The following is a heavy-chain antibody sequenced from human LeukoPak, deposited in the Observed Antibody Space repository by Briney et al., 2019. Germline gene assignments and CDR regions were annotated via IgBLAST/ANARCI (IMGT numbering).Heavy chain of an antibody. Sequence: PGGSLRLSCAASGFTFSSYAMSWVRQAPGKGLEWVSAISGSGGSTYYADSVKGRFTISRDNSKNTLYLQMNSLRAEDTAVYYCAKVGKKEKTYDFWSGYYGGFDYWGQGTLVTVSS. CDR2: ISGSGGST. CDR1: GFTFSSYA. CDR3: AKVGKKEKTYDFWSGYYGGFDY. V-gene: IGHV3-23*01. J-gene: IGHJ4*02. D-gene: IGHD3-3*01.